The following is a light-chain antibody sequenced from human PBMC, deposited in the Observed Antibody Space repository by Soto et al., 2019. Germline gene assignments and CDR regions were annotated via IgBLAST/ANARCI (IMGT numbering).Light chain of an antibody. Sequence: QSALTQPASVSGSPGQSITISCTGTSRDVGGYNYVSWYQQHPGKAPKLMIYEVSNRPSGISNRFSGSKSANTASLTISGLQAEGEADYYCSSYTTNNTTFVVFGGGTKVTVL. CDR1: SRDVGGYNY. V-gene: IGLV2-14*01. CDR2: EVS. J-gene: IGLJ2*01. CDR3: SSYTTNNTTFVV.